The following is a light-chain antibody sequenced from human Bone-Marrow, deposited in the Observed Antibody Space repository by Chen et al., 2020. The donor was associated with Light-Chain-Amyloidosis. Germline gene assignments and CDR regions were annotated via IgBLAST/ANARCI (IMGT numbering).Light chain of an antibody. V-gene: IGLV3-19*01. CDR1: SLRRYY. J-gene: IGLJ2*01. Sequence: SELTQDPVVFVALGQTVRITCQGDSLRRYYASWYQQRPGQAPALVIYGKNNRPSGIPDRFSGSTSGNTASLTITGAQAEDGADYYCNFRDSSGNHLVFGGGTKLTVL. CDR3: NFRDSSGNHLV. CDR2: GKN.